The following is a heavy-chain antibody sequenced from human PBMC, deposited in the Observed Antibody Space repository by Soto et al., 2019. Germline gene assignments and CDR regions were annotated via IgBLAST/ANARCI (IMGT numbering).Heavy chain of an antibody. V-gene: IGHV3-30*18. J-gene: IGHJ6*02. CDR1: GFTFSSYG. Sequence: GGSLRLSCAASGFTFSSYGMHWVRQAPGKGLEWVAVISYDGSNKYYADSVKGRFTISRDNSKNTLYLQMNSLRAEDTAVYYCANCPEDIVFGVYYYYGMDVWGQGTTVTVSS. CDR3: ANCPEDIVFGVYYYYGMDV. D-gene: IGHD2-15*01. CDR2: ISYDGSNK.